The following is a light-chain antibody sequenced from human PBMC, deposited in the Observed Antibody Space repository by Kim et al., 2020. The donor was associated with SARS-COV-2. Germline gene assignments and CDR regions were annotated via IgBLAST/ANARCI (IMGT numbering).Light chain of an antibody. J-gene: IGLJ3*02. V-gene: IGLV3-1*01. CDR1: KLGDKY. CDR2: QDR. Sequence: SVAPGQTASITCSGDKLGDKYASWYQQKPGQSPVLVIYQDRKRRSGIPERFSGSNSGNTATLTISGTQAMDEADYYCQAWDSSTWVFGGGTQLTVL. CDR3: QAWDSSTWV.